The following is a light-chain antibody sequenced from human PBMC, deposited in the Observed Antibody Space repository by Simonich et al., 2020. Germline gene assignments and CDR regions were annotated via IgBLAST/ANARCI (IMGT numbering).Light chain of an antibody. CDR2: DVR. J-gene: IGLJ3*02. Sequence: QSALTRPASVSGSPGQSITISCTGTSSDVGGYNYVSWYQQHPGKAPKLMIYDVRKRPSGVSNRFPGSKSGNTASLTISGLQAEDEADYYCSSYTSSSTWVFGGGTKLTVL. CDR3: SSYTSSSTWV. CDR1: SSDVGGYNY. V-gene: IGLV2-14*01.